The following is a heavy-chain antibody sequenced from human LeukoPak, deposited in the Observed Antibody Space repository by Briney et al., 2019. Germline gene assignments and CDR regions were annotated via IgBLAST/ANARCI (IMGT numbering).Heavy chain of an antibody. CDR1: VGSINSGNW. Sequence: SGTLSLTCAVSVGSINSGNWWSWVRQSPGKGLEWIGEIYHNGTPNYNPSLKSRVTISADTFKNHFSLKMTSVTAADTAVYYCATAPILRGEGGEHYKYGMDVWGQGTTVTVSS. J-gene: IGHJ6*02. V-gene: IGHV4-4*02. D-gene: IGHD2-2*02. CDR3: ATAPILRGEGGEHYKYGMDV. CDR2: IYHNGTP.